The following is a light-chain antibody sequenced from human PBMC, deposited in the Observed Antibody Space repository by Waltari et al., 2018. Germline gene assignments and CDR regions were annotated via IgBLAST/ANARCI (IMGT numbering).Light chain of an antibody. CDR3: LSYTSSITFV. J-gene: IGLJ2*01. Sequence: QPALTQPASVSGSPGQSITISCTGTSNDVGTSKPVCWYHQHPGTAPKLIISEVTERPSGVSDRFSGSKSGNTASLTISGLQAEDEADYYCLSYTSSITFVFGGGTKVSVL. CDR1: SNDVGTSKP. CDR2: EVT. V-gene: IGLV2-23*02.